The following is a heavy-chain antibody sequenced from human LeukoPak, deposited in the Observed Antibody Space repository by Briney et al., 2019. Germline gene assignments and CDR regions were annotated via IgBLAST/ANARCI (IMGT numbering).Heavy chain of an antibody. V-gene: IGHV3-23*01. CDR2: ISGSGRST. CDR1: GFTFSSYS. CDR3: AKVLVGWAAAGTVPIITGGFDP. D-gene: IGHD6-13*01. J-gene: IGHJ5*02. Sequence: GGSLRLSCAASGFTFSSYSMSWVRQAPGKGLEWVSTISGSGRSTYYADSVKGRFTISRDNSKNTLYLQMNSLRAEDTAVYYCAKVLVGWAAAGTVPIITGGFDPWGQGTLVTVSS.